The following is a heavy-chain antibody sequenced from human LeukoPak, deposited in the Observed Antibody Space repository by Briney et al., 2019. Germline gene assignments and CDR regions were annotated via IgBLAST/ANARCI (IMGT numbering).Heavy chain of an antibody. Sequence: GGSLRLSCAASGFTFSSYGMHWVRQAPGKGLEWVAVIWYDGSNKYYADSVKGRFTISRDNSKNTLYLQMNSLRAEDTAVYYCARGSYSGSYYDYFDYWGQGTLVTVSS. J-gene: IGHJ4*02. V-gene: IGHV3-33*01. CDR3: ARGSYSGSYYDYFDY. D-gene: IGHD1-26*01. CDR1: GFTFSSYG. CDR2: IWYDGSNK.